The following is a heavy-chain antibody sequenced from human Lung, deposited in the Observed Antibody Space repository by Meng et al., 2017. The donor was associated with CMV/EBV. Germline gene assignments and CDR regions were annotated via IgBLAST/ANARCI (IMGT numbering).Heavy chain of an antibody. V-gene: IGHV1-69*05. CDR3: ARYRTGDCSSTSCYKYYYYYGMDV. CDR2: IIPIFGIA. Sequence: SXXVSXKASGGTFSSYAISWVRQDPGQGLEWMGGIIPIFGIANYAQKVQGRVTITTDESTSTAYMEVSSLRSEDTAVYYCARYRTGDCSSTSCYKYYYYYGMDVWXQGTXVTVSS. J-gene: IGHJ6*02. D-gene: IGHD2-2*02. CDR1: GGTFSSYA.